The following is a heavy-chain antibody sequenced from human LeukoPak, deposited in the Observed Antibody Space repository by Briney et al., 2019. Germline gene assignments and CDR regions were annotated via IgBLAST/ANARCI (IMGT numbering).Heavy chain of an antibody. CDR2: ISGSGGST. J-gene: IGHJ4*02. Sequence: GGSLRLSCAASGLTFRTYSMNWVRQAPGKGLEWVSSISGSGGSTYYADSVKGRFTISRDTSKNTLYLQMNSLRAADTAVYYCVKSGYNRFDYWGQGALVTVSS. D-gene: IGHD5-24*01. CDR1: GLTFRTYS. V-gene: IGHV3-23*01. CDR3: VKSGYNRFDY.